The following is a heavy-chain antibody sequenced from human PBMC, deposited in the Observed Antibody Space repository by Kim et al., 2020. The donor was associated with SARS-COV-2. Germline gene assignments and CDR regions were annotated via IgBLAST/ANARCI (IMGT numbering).Heavy chain of an antibody. J-gene: IGHJ4*02. CDR2: IKQDGSAK. V-gene: IGHV3-7*01. CDR1: GFSFSNSW. Sequence: GGSLRLSCAASGFSFSNSWMSWVRQAPGKGLEWVANIKQDGSAKYYVDSVKGRFTISRDNAKNSLYLQMNSLRAEDSAVYYCARDDSLRLAAAGKPYDYWGQGALVTV. CDR3: ARDDSLRLAAAGKPYDY. D-gene: IGHD6-13*01.